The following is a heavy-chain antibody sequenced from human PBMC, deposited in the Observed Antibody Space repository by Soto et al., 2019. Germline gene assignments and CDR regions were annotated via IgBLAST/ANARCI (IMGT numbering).Heavy chain of an antibody. V-gene: IGHV3-30*18. CDR1: RFTFSSYG. J-gene: IGHJ6*02. CDR3: AKGGLSFCVGGFCNGMDV. D-gene: IGHD2-21*01. Sequence: PGGSLRLSCAASRFTFSSYGMYWVRQAPGKGLEWVAFISYDGSDKYYADSVKGRFTISRDNSKNTLYLQMNSLRTEDTAVYSCAKGGLSFCVGGFCNGMDVWGQGTTVTVSS. CDR2: ISYDGSDK.